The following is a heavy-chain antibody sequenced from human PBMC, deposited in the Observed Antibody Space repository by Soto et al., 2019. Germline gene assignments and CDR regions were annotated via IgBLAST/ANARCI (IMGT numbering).Heavy chain of an antibody. CDR3: AIGGNGRITMIVVSHPASDY. V-gene: IGHV3-30-3*01. CDR1: GFTFSSYA. D-gene: IGHD3-22*01. Sequence: QVQLVESGGGVVQPGRSLRLSCAASGFTFSSYAMHWVRQAPGKGLEWVAVISYDGSNKYYADSVKGRFTISRDNSKNTLYLQTNSLRAEDTAVYYCAIGGNGRITMIVVSHPASDYWGQGTLVNVSS. CDR2: ISYDGSNK. J-gene: IGHJ4*02.